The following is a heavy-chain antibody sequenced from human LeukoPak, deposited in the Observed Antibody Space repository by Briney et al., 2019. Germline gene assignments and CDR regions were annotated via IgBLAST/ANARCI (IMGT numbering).Heavy chain of an antibody. CDR1: GVIVRSNY. CDR3: ARGGSSWPLPFDY. D-gene: IGHD6-13*01. CDR2: LYHGGNT. V-gene: IGHV3-66*01. J-gene: IGHJ4*02. Sequence: GESLRLSCVGSGVIVRSNYMTWIRQAPGKGLEWVSILYHGGNTYYAVSVKGRFSISRDTSKNTLYLQMTSLRVEDTAVYYCARGGSSWPLPFDYWGQGTLVTVSS.